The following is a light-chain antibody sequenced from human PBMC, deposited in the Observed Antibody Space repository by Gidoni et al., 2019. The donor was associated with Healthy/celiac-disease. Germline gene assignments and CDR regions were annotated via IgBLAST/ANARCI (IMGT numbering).Light chain of an antibody. CDR1: QDISNY. V-gene: IGKV1-33*01. Sequence: DIQMTQSPSSLSASVGDRVTITCQASQDISNYLNWYQQKPGKAPKLLIYDASNLETGVPSRFSGSGSGTDFTFTISSLQPEDIATYYCQQYDNLLALNFXGGTKVEIK. J-gene: IGKJ4*01. CDR2: DAS. CDR3: QQYDNLLALN.